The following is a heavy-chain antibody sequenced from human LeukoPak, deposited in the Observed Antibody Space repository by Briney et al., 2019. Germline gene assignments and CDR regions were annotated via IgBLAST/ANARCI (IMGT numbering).Heavy chain of an antibody. V-gene: IGHV1-69*04. CDR3: ASFGGSYDY. J-gene: IGHJ4*02. CDR1: GGTFSSYA. CDR2: IIPILGIA. Sequence: ASVTVSCKASGGTFSSYAISWVRQAPGQGLEWMGRIIPILGIANCAQKFQGRVTITADKSTSTAYMELSSLRSEDTAVYYCASFGGSYDYWGQGTLVTVSS. D-gene: IGHD1-26*01.